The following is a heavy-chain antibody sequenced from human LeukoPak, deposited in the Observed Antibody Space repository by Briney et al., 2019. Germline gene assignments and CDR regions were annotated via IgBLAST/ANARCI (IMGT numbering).Heavy chain of an antibody. D-gene: IGHD3-10*01. J-gene: IGHJ4*02. CDR1: AFTFSSYG. CDR2: IWYDGSNK. V-gene: IGHV3-33*01. CDR3: ARLAGYYYGSGSAWRYYFDY. Sequence: GGSLRLSCAASAFTFSSYGMHWVRQAPGKGLQWVAFIWYDGSNKHYADSVKGRFTISRDDSKNTLYLQINSLRAEDTALYYCARLAGYYYGSGSAWRYYFDYWGQGTLVTVSS.